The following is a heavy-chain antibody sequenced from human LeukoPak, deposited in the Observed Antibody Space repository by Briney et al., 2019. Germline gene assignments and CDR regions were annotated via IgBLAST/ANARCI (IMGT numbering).Heavy chain of an antibody. V-gene: IGHV3-7*03. CDR3: AKTANDFWSGYYLSSCFDS. Sequence: GGSLRLSCAASGFTFTKYWMTWVRQAPGKGLEWVGNIKQDGSDKNYMDSVKGRFTISRDNTKNSVYLQMNSLRAEDTAIYYCAKTANDFWSGYYLSSCFDSWGQGTLVTVSS. D-gene: IGHD3-3*01. CDR1: GFTFTKYW. J-gene: IGHJ5*01. CDR2: IKQDGSDK.